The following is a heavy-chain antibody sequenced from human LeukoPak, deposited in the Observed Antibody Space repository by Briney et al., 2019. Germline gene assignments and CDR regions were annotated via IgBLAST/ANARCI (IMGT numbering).Heavy chain of an antibody. CDR2: IYYSGST. Sequence: PSETLSLTCTVSGGSISSYYWSWIRQPPGKGLEWIGYIYYSGSTNYNPSLKSRVTISVDTSKNQFSLKLSSVTAADTAVYYCARAFRDYDSSGYWVYYFDYWGQGTLVTVSS. V-gene: IGHV4-59*01. D-gene: IGHD3-22*01. J-gene: IGHJ4*02. CDR3: ARAFRDYDSSGYWVYYFDY. CDR1: GGSISSYY.